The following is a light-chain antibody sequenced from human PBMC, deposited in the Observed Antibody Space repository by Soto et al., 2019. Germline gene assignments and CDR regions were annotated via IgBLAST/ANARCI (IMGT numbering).Light chain of an antibody. V-gene: IGLV2-14*02. CDR3: SSYAGSNTFV. CDR2: EGT. J-gene: IGLJ1*01. CDR1: SSDVGSYNL. Sequence: QSVLTQPASVSGSPGQSITISCTGTSSDVGSYNLVSWYQQHPGKAPKLMIFEGTRRPSGVPARFSGSKSGNTAPLTVSGLKAEDEADYYCSSYAGSNTFVFGTGTKVTVL.